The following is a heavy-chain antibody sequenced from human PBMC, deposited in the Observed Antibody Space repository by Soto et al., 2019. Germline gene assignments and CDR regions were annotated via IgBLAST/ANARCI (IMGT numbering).Heavy chain of an antibody. V-gene: IGHV1-18*01. J-gene: IGHJ4*02. CDR1: GYTFTSYG. CDR3: ARVSMVRGAPEFDY. D-gene: IGHD3-10*01. Sequence: ASVKVSCKASGYTFTSYGISWVRQAPGQGLEWMGWISAYNGNTNYAQKLQGRVTMTTDTSTSTANMELRSLRSDDTVVYYCARVSMVRGAPEFDYWGQGTLVTVAS. CDR2: ISAYNGNT.